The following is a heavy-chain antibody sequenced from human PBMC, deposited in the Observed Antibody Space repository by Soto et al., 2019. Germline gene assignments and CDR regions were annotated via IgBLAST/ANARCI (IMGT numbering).Heavy chain of an antibody. Sequence: GGSLRLSCAASGFTFSSYAMSWVRQAPGKGLEWVSAISGSGGSTYYADSVKGRFTISRDNSKNTLYLQMNSLRAEDTAVYYCAKAHADYSNYFSDYWGQGTLVTVSS. J-gene: IGHJ4*02. D-gene: IGHD4-4*01. V-gene: IGHV3-23*01. CDR1: GFTFSSYA. CDR2: ISGSGGST. CDR3: AKAHADYSNYFSDY.